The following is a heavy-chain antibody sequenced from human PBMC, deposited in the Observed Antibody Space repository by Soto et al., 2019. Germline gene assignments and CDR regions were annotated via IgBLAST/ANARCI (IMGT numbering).Heavy chain of an antibody. CDR1: GFTFSSYA. V-gene: IGHV3-64D*06. J-gene: IGHJ3*02. CDR3: VKDSWEYYYDSSGYHTAFDI. CDR2: ISSNGGST. Sequence: GGSLRLSCSASGFTFSSYAMHLVRQSPGKGLEYVSAISSNGGSTYYADSVKGRFTTSRDNSKNTLYLQMSSLRAEDTAVYYCVKDSWEYYYDSSGYHTAFDIWGQGTMVTVSS. D-gene: IGHD3-22*01.